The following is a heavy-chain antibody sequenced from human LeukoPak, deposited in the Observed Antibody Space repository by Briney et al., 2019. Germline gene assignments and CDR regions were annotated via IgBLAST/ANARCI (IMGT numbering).Heavy chain of an antibody. CDR3: AKDGYYDILTGYYLAPTYFDY. J-gene: IGHJ4*02. CDR2: IYSGGSP. Sequence: GGSLRLSCAASGFTVSSNDMSWVRQAPGKGLEWVSVIYSGGSPYYADSVKGRFTISRDNSKNTLYLQMNSLRAEDTAVYYCAKDGYYDILTGYYLAPTYFDYWGQGTLVTVSS. V-gene: IGHV3-53*01. D-gene: IGHD3-9*01. CDR1: GFTVSSND.